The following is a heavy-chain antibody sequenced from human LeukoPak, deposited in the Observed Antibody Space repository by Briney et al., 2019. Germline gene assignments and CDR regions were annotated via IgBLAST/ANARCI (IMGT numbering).Heavy chain of an antibody. CDR1: GFTLSSYS. CDR3: AKRPDVLRYFDWLLYTLNFDY. J-gene: IGHJ4*02. D-gene: IGHD3-9*01. Sequence: GGSLRLSCAASGFTLSSYSMNWVRQAPGKGLEWVAFIRYDGSNKYYADSVKGRFTISRDNSKNTLYLQMNSLRAEDTAVYYCAKRPDVLRYFDWLLYTLNFDYWGQGTLVTVSS. V-gene: IGHV3-30*02. CDR2: IRYDGSNK.